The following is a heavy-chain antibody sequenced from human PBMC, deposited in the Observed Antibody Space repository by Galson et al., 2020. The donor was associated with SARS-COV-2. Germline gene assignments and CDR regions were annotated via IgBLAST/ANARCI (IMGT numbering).Heavy chain of an antibody. V-gene: IGHV1-46*01. CDR2: INPSGGST. Sequence: ASVQVSCKASGYTFTSYYMHWVRQAPGQGLEWMGIINPSGGSTSYAQKFQGRGTMTRDTSTSTVYMELSSLRSEDTAVYYCARALDNKDPWFTLTGYYYYYYGMDVWGQGTTVTVSS. CDR3: ARALDNKDPWFTLTGYYYYYYGMDV. D-gene: IGHD2-2*03. CDR1: GYTFTSYY. J-gene: IGHJ6*02.